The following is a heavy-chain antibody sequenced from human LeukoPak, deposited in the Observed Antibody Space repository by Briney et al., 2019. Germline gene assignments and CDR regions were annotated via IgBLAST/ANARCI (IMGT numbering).Heavy chain of an antibody. CDR2: IYYGGST. D-gene: IGHD3-22*01. CDR1: GGSFSSGGYS. Sequence: PSQTLSLTCTVSGGSFSSGGYSWSWISQHPGKGLEWIGYIYYGGSTYYNPSLKSRVTISVDTSKNQFSLKLSSVTAADTAVYYCARHPPPHSSGYNFDYWGQGTLVTVSS. V-gene: IGHV4-30-4*01. J-gene: IGHJ4*02. CDR3: ARHPPPHSSGYNFDY.